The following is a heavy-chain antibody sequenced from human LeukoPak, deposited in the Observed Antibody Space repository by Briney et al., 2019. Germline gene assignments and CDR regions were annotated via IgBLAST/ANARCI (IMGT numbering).Heavy chain of an antibody. CDR1: GGSISGYY. D-gene: IGHD3-10*01. CDR2: INHSGST. V-gene: IGHV4-34*01. CDR3: ARTRRGFMVRGQFDY. J-gene: IGHJ4*02. Sequence: PSETLSLTCTVSGGSISGYYWSWIRQPPGKGLEWIGEINHSGSTNYNPSLRSRVTISVDTSKNQFSLKLSSVTAADTAVYYCARTRRGFMVRGQFDYWGQGTLVTVSS.